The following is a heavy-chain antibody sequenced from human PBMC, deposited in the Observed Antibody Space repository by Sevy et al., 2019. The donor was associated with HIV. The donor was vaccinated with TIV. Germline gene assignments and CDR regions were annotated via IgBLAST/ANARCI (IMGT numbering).Heavy chain of an antibody. CDR1: GYTVTTYG. D-gene: IGHD3-3*01. V-gene: IGHV1-18*01. J-gene: IGHJ6*02. Sequence: ASVKVSCKASGYTVTTYGISWVRQAPGQGLEWMGWTSGYNGNTNYAQKFQGRVTMTTDTSTTTAYMELRSLRSDDTAVYYCARDRQITIFGVVTGTGMDVWGQGTTVTVSS. CDR2: TSGYNGNT. CDR3: ARDRQITIFGVVTGTGMDV.